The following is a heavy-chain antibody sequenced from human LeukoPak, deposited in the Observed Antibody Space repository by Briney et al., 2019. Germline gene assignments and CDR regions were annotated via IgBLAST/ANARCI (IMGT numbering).Heavy chain of an antibody. CDR3: AGGNYGDYAYVFDY. D-gene: IGHD4-17*01. Sequence: PSETLSLTCTVSGDSISPYYWSWIRQPPGKGLEWIGYIYYSGSTNYNPSLKSRVTISVDTSKNQFSLKLSSVTAADTAVYYCAGGNYGDYAYVFDYWGQGTLVTVSS. CDR2: IYYSGST. CDR1: GDSISPYY. V-gene: IGHV4-59*01. J-gene: IGHJ4*02.